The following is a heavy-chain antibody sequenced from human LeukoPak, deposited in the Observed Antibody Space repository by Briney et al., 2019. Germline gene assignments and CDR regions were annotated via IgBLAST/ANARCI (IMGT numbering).Heavy chain of an antibody. CDR1: GGSISSSSYY. CDR2: IYYSGST. CDR3: ARDLGQLLNPNWFDP. D-gene: IGHD2-2*02. J-gene: IGHJ5*02. V-gene: IGHV4-39*07. Sequence: PSETLSLTCTVSGGSISSSSYYWGWIRQPPGKGLEWIGSIYYSGSTYYNPSLKSRVTISVDTSKNQFSLKLSSVTAVDTAVYYCARDLGQLLNPNWFDPWGQGTLVTVSS.